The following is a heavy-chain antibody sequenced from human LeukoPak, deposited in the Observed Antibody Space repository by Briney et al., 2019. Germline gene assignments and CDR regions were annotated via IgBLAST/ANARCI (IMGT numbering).Heavy chain of an antibody. J-gene: IGHJ6*02. CDR2: IYYSGST. Sequence: PSETLSLTCTVSGGSISSSSYYWGWIRQPPGKGLEWIGSIYYSGSTYYNPSLKSRVTISVDTSKNQFSLKLSSVTAADTAVYYCARPALGSSSGWQIGPINHYYYYYGMDVWGQGTTVTVSS. V-gene: IGHV4-39*01. CDR3: ARPALGSSSGWQIGPINHYYYYYGMDV. D-gene: IGHD6-19*01. CDR1: GGSISSSSYY.